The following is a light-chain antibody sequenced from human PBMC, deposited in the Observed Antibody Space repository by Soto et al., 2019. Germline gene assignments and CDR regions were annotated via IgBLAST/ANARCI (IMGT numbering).Light chain of an antibody. J-gene: IGKJ2*01. CDR1: QSISTQ. Sequence: DIQMTQSPSSLSASVGDTVTIACRASQSISTQLNWYQQKPGKAPRLLIYAASDLQAGVPSRFSGSGSGTDFTLTISSLQPEDFATYYCQQCSSSPPYTFGQGTKLEMK. CDR3: QQCSSSPPYT. CDR2: AAS. V-gene: IGKV1-39*01.